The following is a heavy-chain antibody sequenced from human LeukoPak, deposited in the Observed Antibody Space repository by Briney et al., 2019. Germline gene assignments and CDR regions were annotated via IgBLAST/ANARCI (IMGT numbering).Heavy chain of an antibody. Sequence: ASVKVSCKASGYTFTGYYMHWVRQAPGQGLEWMGWINPNSGGTNYAQKFQGRVTMTRDTSISTAYMELSRLRSEDTAVYYCARGPDSSGYYYTYWGQGTLVTVSS. J-gene: IGHJ4*02. D-gene: IGHD3-22*01. V-gene: IGHV1-2*02. CDR2: INPNSGGT. CDR3: ARGPDSSGYYYTY. CDR1: GYTFTGYY.